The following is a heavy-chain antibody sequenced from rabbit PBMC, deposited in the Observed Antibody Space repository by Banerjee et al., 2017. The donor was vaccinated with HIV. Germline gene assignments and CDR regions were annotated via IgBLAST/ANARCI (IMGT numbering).Heavy chain of an antibody. Sequence: QSLEESGGDLVKPGASLTLTCTASGFSFSSTYYMCWVRQAPGKGLEWITCIATDSSDTTAYASWAKGRFTISKSSSTTVTLQMTSLTAADTATYFCARIGYATDGGYGCAVCYFNLWGQGTLVTVS. D-gene: IGHD6-1*01. CDR1: GFSFSSTYY. CDR2: IATDSSDTT. J-gene: IGHJ4*01. CDR3: ARIGYATDGGYGCAVCYFNL. V-gene: IGHV1S40*01.